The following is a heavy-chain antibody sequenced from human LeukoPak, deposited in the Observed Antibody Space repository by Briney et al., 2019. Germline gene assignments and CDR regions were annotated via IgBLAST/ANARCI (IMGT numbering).Heavy chain of an antibody. CDR2: ISGSGGST. V-gene: IGHV3-23*01. Sequence: GGSLRLSCAASGFTFSSYAMSWVRQAPGKGLERVSVISGSGGSTYYAASVKGRLTISRDNSKNTLYLQMNSLRAEDTAVYYCAKDQRYSSGWDAFDIWGQGTMVTVSS. CDR3: AKDQRYSSGWDAFDI. J-gene: IGHJ3*02. CDR1: GFTFSSYA. D-gene: IGHD6-19*01.